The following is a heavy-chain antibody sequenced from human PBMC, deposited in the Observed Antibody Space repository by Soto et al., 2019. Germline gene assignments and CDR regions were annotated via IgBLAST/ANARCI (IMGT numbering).Heavy chain of an antibody. CDR3: ARDGDGIAVAGVFDY. J-gene: IGHJ4*02. CDR1: GYTLTELS. V-gene: IGHV1-18*01. D-gene: IGHD6-19*01. CDR2: ISAYNGNT. Sequence: QVQLVQSGAEVKKPGASVKVSCKVSGYTLTELSMHWVRQAPGKGLEWMGWISAYNGNTNYAQKLQGRVTMTTDTSTSTAYMELRSLRSDDTAVYYCARDGDGIAVAGVFDYWGQGTLVTVSS.